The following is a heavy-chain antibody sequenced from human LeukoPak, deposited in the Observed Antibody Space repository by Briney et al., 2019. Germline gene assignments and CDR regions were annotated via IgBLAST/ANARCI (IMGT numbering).Heavy chain of an antibody. CDR2: INHSGYT. CDR1: GDSSFRSCY. D-gene: IGHD3-22*01. CDR3: SRQVVGIYY. Sequence: SETLSLTCAVYGDSSFRSCYWSWIRQTPGGALEWIGEINHSGYTNYNPSLKSRVTLSIDTSKNQFSLRVTSVTAADTAVNYCSRQVVGIYYWGQGTLVTVSS. V-gene: IGHV4-34*01. J-gene: IGHJ4*02.